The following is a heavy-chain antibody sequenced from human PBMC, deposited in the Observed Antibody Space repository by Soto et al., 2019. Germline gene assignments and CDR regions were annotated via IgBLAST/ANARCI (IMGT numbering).Heavy chain of an antibody. CDR1: GFTFSSYG. Sequence: GGSLRLSCAASGFTFSSYGMHWVRQAPGKGLEWVAVISYDGSNKYYADSVKGRFTISRDNSKNTLYLQMNSLRAEDTAVYYCAKSEPKPGIAAAAPDYWGQGTLVTVSS. J-gene: IGHJ4*02. D-gene: IGHD6-13*01. CDR3: AKSEPKPGIAAAAPDY. V-gene: IGHV3-30*18. CDR2: ISYDGSNK.